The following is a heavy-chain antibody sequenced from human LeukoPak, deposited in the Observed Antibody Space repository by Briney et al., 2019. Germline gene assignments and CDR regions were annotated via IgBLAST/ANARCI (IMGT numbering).Heavy chain of an antibody. CDR2: ISGGGGTT. CDR1: RFTFSNYG. J-gene: IGHJ4*02. D-gene: IGHD5-18*01. V-gene: IGHV3-23*01. CDR3: AREEGYIYGLLDY. Sequence: GGSLRLSCAASRFTFSNYGMSWVRQAPGKGPEWVSAISGGGGTTYYADSVKGRFTISRDNSKNTLYLQMNSLRADDTAVYYCAREEGYIYGLLDYWGQGTLVTVSS.